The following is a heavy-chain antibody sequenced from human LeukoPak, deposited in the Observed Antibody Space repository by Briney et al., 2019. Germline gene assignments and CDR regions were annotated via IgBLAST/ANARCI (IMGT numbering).Heavy chain of an antibody. V-gene: IGHV3-30-3*01. D-gene: IGHD3-22*01. CDR2: ISYDGSNK. J-gene: IGHJ3*02. Sequence: GGSLRLSCAASGFTFSSYAMHWVRQAPGKGLEWVAVISYDGSNKYYADSVKGRFTISRDNAKNSLYLQMNSLRAEDTAVYYCARDSRYYDSSGPPLDAFDIWGQGTMVTVSS. CDR1: GFTFSSYA. CDR3: ARDSRYYDSSGPPLDAFDI.